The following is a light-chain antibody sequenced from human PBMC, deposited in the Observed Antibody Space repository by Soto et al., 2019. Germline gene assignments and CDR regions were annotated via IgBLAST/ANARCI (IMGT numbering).Light chain of an antibody. V-gene: IGKV1-5*01. CDR1: QSVSSW. CDR2: DAS. CDR3: QQYNTYSGT. J-gene: IGKJ1*01. Sequence: DIQMTQSPSTLSASVGDRVTITCRASQSVSSWLAWYQQKPGKAPKLLIYDASNLESWVPSRFSGSGSGTEFTLTISSLQPDDFATYYCQQYNTYSGTFGQGTKVDIK.